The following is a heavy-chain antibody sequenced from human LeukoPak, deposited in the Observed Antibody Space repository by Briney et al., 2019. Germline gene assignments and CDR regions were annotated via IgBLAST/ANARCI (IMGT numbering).Heavy chain of an antibody. D-gene: IGHD1-14*01. CDR3: AKDRTLNYGGGTNFDY. CDR1: GFTFSNYG. V-gene: IGHV3-33*06. J-gene: IGHJ4*02. CDR2: IYCDGSKE. Sequence: PGGSLRLSCGASGFTFSNYGMHWVRQAPGKGLEWLAVIYCDGSKEIYAESVKGRFTISRDISKNSLYLQMNSLRAEDTAVYYCAKDRTLNYGGGTNFDYWGQGTLVTVAS.